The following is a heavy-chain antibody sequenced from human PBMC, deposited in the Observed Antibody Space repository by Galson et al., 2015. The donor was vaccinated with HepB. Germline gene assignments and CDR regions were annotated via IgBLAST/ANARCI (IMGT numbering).Heavy chain of an antibody. Sequence: SVKVSCKASGGTFKSHAINWVRQAPGQGLEWMGGILPVFGMTDYAEKFQGRVTISADESTSTAYMEVTSLRSDDTAVYFCARGGVIAARHVCFREWGQGILVTVS. CDR3: ARGGVIAARHVCFRE. CDR2: ILPVFGMT. CDR1: GGTFKSHA. J-gene: IGHJ1*01. V-gene: IGHV1-69*13. D-gene: IGHD6-6*01.